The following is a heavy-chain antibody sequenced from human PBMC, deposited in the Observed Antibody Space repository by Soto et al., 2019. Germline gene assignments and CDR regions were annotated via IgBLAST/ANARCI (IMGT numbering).Heavy chain of an antibody. Sequence: PGGSLSLSCAASGFTFSSYDMHWVRQAPGRGLEWVSVIGTAGDTSYRGSVKGRFTISREKANNSLYLQMNSLLSGDTAVYYCARGFGSFYYMYVWGKGTTVTVSS. V-gene: IGHV3-13*01. CDR3: ARGFGSFYYMYV. J-gene: IGHJ6*03. CDR2: IGTAGDT. D-gene: IGHD3-10*01. CDR1: GFTFSSYD.